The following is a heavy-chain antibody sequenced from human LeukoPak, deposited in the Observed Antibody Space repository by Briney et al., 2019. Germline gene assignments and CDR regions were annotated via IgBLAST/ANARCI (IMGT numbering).Heavy chain of an antibody. J-gene: IGHJ3*02. CDR3: ARGHAERFDI. D-gene: IGHD1-26*01. V-gene: IGHV3-30*04. CDR2: ISYDGSNK. CDR1: GFTFSSYA. Sequence: GGSLRLSCAASGFTFSSYAMHWVRQAPGKGLEWVAVISYDGSNKYYADSVKGRFTISRDNSKNTLYLQMNSLRAEDTAVYYCARGHAERFDIWGQGTMVTVSS.